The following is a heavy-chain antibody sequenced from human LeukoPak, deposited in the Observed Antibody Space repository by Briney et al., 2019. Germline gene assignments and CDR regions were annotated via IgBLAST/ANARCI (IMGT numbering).Heavy chain of an antibody. CDR2: IYYSGST. J-gene: IGHJ5*02. Sequence: SETLSLTCTVSGGSISSYYWSWIRQPPGKGLEGIGYIYYSGSTNYNPSLKSRVTISVDTSKNQFSLKLSSVTAAGTAVYYCASGVYENAYNWFAPWGQGTLVTVSS. CDR1: GGSISSYY. V-gene: IGHV4-59*01. D-gene: IGHD3-3*01. CDR3: ASGVYENAYNWFAP.